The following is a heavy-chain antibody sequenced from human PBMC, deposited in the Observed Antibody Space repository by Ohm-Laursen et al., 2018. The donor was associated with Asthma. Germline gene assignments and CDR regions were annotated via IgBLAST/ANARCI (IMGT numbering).Heavy chain of an antibody. J-gene: IGHJ4*02. D-gene: IGHD3-22*01. CDR1: GFTFSDYY. Sequence: SLRLSCSASGFTFSDYYMSWIRQAPGKGLEWVSYISSSGSTIYYADSVKGRFTISRDNAKNSLYLQMNSLRDEDTAVYYCARSPPYYYDSGATLDYWGQGTLVTVSS. V-gene: IGHV3-11*04. CDR2: ISSSGSTI. CDR3: ARSPPYYYDSGATLDY.